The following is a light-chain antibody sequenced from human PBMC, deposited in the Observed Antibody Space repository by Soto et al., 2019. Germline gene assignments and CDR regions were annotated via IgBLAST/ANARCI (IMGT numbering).Light chain of an antibody. J-gene: IGKJ1*01. V-gene: IGKV3-20*01. CDR3: HQYTVPTTT. CDR1: ETGSTNY. Sequence: ESILTQSPDTLFLSRGERATHSXRASETGSTNYLAWCQRGPGXAPRLXXACXSTSAAGSPDRLSGSGSGTDFTLTITRLDPYDYVGYFLHQYTVPTTTFGQGTKVDIK. CDR2: CXS.